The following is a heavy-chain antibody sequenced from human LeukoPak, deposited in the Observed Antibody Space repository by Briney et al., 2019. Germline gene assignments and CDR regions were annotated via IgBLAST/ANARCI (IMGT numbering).Heavy chain of an antibody. V-gene: IGHV3-20*04. J-gene: IGHJ4*02. CDR2: ISWNSGSI. D-gene: IGHD4-17*01. CDR3: ARGEKYGDYVY. Sequence: GGSLRLSCAASGFTFSDYYMSWIRQAPGEGLEWVSGISWNSGSIGYADSVKGRFTISRDNAKNSLYLQMNSLRAEDTAVYYCARGEKYGDYVYWGQGTLVTVSS. CDR1: GFTFSDYY.